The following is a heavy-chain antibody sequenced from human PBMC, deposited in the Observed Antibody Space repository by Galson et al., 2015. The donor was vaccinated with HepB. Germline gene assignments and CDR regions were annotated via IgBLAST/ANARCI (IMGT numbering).Heavy chain of an antibody. V-gene: IGHV3-30-3*01. CDR2: ISYDGSNK. CDR3: ARARAYYYDSSAPFDY. Sequence: SLRLSCAASGFTFSSYAMHWVRQAPGKGLEWVAVISYDGSNKYYADSVKGRFTISRDNSKNTLYLQMNSLRAEDTAVYYCARARAYYYDSSAPFDYWGQGTLVTVSP. D-gene: IGHD3-22*01. CDR1: GFTFSSYA. J-gene: IGHJ4*02.